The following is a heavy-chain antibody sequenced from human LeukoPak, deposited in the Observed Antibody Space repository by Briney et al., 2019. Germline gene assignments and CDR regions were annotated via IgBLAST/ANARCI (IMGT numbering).Heavy chain of an antibody. CDR1: GGSISSSSYY. CDR3: ARDDSSGYFPYYYYGMDV. D-gene: IGHD3-22*01. J-gene: IGHJ6*02. V-gene: IGHV4-39*07. CDR2: IYYSGST. Sequence: PSETLSLTCTVFGGSISSSSYYWGWIRQPPGKGLEWIGSIYYSGSTYYNPSLKSRVTISVDTSKNQFSLKLSSVTAADTAVYYCARDDSSGYFPYYYYGMDVWGQGATVTVSS.